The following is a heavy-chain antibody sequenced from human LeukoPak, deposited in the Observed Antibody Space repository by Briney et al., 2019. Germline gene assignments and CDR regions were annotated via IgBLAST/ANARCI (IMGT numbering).Heavy chain of an antibody. D-gene: IGHD1-1*01. Sequence: GGSLRLSCAASGFTFSSYAMSWVRQAPGKGLEGVSAISGSGGSTYYADSVKGRFTISRDNSKNTLYLQMNSLRAEDTAVYYCAKEMLVQLERGFNWFDPWGQGTLVTVSS. V-gene: IGHV3-23*01. CDR1: GFTFSSYA. CDR2: ISGSGGST. CDR3: AKEMLVQLERGFNWFDP. J-gene: IGHJ5*02.